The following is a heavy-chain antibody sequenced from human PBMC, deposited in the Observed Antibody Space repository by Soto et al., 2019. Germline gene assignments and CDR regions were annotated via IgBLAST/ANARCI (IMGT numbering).Heavy chain of an antibody. CDR1: GFTFSSYG. CDR2: ISYDGSKK. J-gene: IGHJ4*02. V-gene: IGHV3-30*18. D-gene: IGHD3-9*01. Sequence: QVQLVESGGGVVQPGRSLRLSCVASGFTFSSYGMQWVRQAPGKGLEWVAVISYDGSKKYYADSVKGRFTISRDNSKNTLYLQVNSLGAEDTAVYYCAKVSLRYFDLSPLDYWGQGTLLTVSS. CDR3: AKVSLRYFDLSPLDY.